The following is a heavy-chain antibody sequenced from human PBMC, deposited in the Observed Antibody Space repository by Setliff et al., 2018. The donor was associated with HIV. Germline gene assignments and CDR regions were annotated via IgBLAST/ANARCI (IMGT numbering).Heavy chain of an antibody. D-gene: IGHD3-9*01. Sequence: NPSETLSLTCSVSGGSISSLYWSWILQPPGKGLEWIGSIHYSGTTNYNPSLKSRRTISIDTSKTQFSLKLSSLTAADTAVYYCARGRTGYDYWGQGTLVTVSS. CDR3: ARGRTGYDY. J-gene: IGHJ4*02. CDR1: GGSISSLY. CDR2: IHYSGTT. V-gene: IGHV4-59*11.